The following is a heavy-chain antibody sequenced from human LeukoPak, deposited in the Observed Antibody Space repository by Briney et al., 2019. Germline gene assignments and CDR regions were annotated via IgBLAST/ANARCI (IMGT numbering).Heavy chain of an antibody. CDR2: IIPIFGTA. CDR3: ARGQKYYYDSSGYYYAY. Sequence: SVKVSCKASGGTFSSYAISWVRQAPGQGLEWMGGIIPIFGTANYAQKFQGRVTITADKSTSTAYMELSSLRSEDTAVYYCARGQKYYYDSSGYYYAYWGQGTLVTVSS. J-gene: IGHJ4*02. V-gene: IGHV1-69*06. CDR1: GGTFSSYA. D-gene: IGHD3-22*01.